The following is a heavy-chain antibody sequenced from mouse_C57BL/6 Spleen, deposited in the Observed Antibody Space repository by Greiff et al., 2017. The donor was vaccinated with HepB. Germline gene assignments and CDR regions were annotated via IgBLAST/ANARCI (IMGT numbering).Heavy chain of an antibody. D-gene: IGHD2-3*01. CDR1: GFTFSSYA. J-gene: IGHJ2*01. Sequence: EVKLVESGGGLVKPGGSLKLSCAASGFTFSSYAMSWVRQTPEKRLEWVATISDGGSYTYYPDNVKGRFTISRDNAKNNLYLQMSHLKSEDTAMYYCARDYHDGYYENYFDYWGQGTTLTVSS. V-gene: IGHV5-4*01. CDR2: ISDGGSYT. CDR3: ARDYHDGYYENYFDY.